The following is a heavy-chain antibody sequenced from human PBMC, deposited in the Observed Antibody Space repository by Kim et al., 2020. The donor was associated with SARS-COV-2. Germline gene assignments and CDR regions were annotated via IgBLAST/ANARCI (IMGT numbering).Heavy chain of an antibody. V-gene: IGHV3-20*01. CDR2: INWNGGST. D-gene: IGHD6-19*01. CDR3: ARDLPYSSGWYAGQQVRLDYYYYGMDV. Sequence: GGSLRLSCAASGFTFDDYGMSWVRQAPGKGLEWVSGINWNGGSTGYADSVKGRFTISRDNAKNSLYLQMNSLRAEDTALYHCARDLPYSSGWYAGQQVRLDYYYYGMDVWSQGATVTVSS. CDR1: GFTFDDYG. J-gene: IGHJ6*02.